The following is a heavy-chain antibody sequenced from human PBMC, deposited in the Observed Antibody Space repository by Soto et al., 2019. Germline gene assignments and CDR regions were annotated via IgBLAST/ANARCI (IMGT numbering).Heavy chain of an antibody. CDR1: GGSISSDDYY. V-gene: IGHV4-30-4*01. D-gene: IGHD6-6*01. CDR3: ARDRSNSPDYFDY. Sequence: KSSETLSLTCTVSGGSISSDDYYWSWIRQPPGKGLEWIGYIYYSGRTSYNPSLSGRLTISKDTSKNQFSLRLNSVTAADTAVYYCARDRSNSPDYFDYWGQGTLVTVSS. J-gene: IGHJ4*02. CDR2: IYYSGRT.